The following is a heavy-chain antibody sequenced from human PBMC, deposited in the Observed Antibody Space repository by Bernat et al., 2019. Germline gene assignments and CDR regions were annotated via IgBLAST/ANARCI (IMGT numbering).Heavy chain of an antibody. V-gene: IGHV4-59*08. CDR3: AILDLGYCTSTSCYYYYGMDV. CDR1: GGSISSYY. CDR2: IYYSGST. Sequence: QVQLQESGPGLVKPSETLSLTCTVSGGSISSYYWSWIRQPPGKGLEWIGYIYYSGSTYYNPSLKSRLTISVDTSMNQFSLKLSSVTATDTAVYYCAILDLGYCTSTSCYYYYGMDVWGQGTTVTVSS. D-gene: IGHD2-2*01. J-gene: IGHJ6*02.